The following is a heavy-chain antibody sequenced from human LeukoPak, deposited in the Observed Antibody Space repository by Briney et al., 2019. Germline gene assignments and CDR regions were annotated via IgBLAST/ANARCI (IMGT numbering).Heavy chain of an antibody. V-gene: IGHV6-1*01. CDR2: TYYRSKWYN. CDR3: ARVWRYYDSSGYWGWNFDY. J-gene: IGHJ4*02. D-gene: IGHD3-22*01. Sequence: SQTLSLTCAISGDSVSSNSAAWNWIRQSPSRGLEWLGRTYYRSKWYNDYAVSVKSRITINPDTSKNQFSLKLSSVTAADTAVYYCARVWRYYDSSGYWGWNFDYWGQGTLVTVSS. CDR1: GDSVSSNSAA.